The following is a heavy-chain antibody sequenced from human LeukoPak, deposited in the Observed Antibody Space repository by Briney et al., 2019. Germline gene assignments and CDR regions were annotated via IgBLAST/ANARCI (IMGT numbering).Heavy chain of an antibody. V-gene: IGHV4-59*01. CDR2: IYYSGST. Sequence: SETLSLTCTISGASISGYYWSWIRQPPGKGLEWIGYIYYSGSTNYNPSLKSRVTISVDTSKNQFSLKLSSVTAADTAVYYCARATPGIAVAFDYWGQGTLVTVSS. J-gene: IGHJ4*02. CDR3: ARATPGIAVAFDY. CDR1: GASISGYY. D-gene: IGHD6-19*01.